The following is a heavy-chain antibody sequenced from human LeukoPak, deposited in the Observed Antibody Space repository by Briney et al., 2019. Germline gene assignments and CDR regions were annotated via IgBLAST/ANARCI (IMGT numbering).Heavy chain of an antibody. V-gene: IGHV3-23*01. CDR1: GFTFSSYA. Sequence: PGGSLRLSCAASGFTFSSYAMSWVRQAPGKGLEWVSAIGGSGGSTYYADSVKGRFTISRDNSKNTLYLQMNSLRAEDTAVYYCAKDLVLLWFGELSDAFDIWGQGTMVTVSS. D-gene: IGHD3-10*01. CDR2: IGGSGGST. CDR3: AKDLVLLWFGELSDAFDI. J-gene: IGHJ3*02.